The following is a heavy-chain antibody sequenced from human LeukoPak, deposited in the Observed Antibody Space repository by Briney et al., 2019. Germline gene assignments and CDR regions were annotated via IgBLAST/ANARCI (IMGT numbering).Heavy chain of an antibody. D-gene: IGHD1-26*01. V-gene: IGHV1-2*02. CDR3: VRDRGGSYYIDY. Sequence: ASVKVSCKASGYTFTGYYMHWVRQAPGQGLEWMGWINPNSGGTNYAQKFQGRVTMTRDTSISTAYMELSRLRSDDTAVYYCVRDRGGSYYIDYWGQGTLVTVSS. CDR1: GYTFTGYY. J-gene: IGHJ4*02. CDR2: INPNSGGT.